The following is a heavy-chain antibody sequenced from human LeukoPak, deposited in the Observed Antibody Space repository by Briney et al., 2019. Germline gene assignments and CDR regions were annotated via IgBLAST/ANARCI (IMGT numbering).Heavy chain of an antibody. D-gene: IGHD6-13*01. CDR1: GGSISSSSYY. Sequence: PSETLSLTCTVSGGSISSSSYYWGWIRQPPGKGLEWIGSIYYSGSTYYNPSLKSRVTISVDTSKNQFSLKLSSVTAADTAVYYCARGWSSSWYSRYYFDYWGQGTLVTVSS. CDR3: ARGWSSSWYSRYYFDY. V-gene: IGHV4-39*07. J-gene: IGHJ4*02. CDR2: IYYSGST.